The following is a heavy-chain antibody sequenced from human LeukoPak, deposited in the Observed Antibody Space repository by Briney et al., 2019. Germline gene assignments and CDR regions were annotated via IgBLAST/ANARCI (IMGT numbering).Heavy chain of an antibody. Sequence: ASVKVSCKASGYTFTSYDINWVRQATGQGLEWMGWMNPNSGNTGYAQKFQGRVTMTRNTSISTAYMELSSLRSEDTAVYCCAGGGNYYYGSGSWGQGTLVTVSS. V-gene: IGHV1-8*01. CDR2: MNPNSGNT. J-gene: IGHJ4*02. D-gene: IGHD3-10*01. CDR1: GYTFTSYD. CDR3: AGGGNYYYGSGS.